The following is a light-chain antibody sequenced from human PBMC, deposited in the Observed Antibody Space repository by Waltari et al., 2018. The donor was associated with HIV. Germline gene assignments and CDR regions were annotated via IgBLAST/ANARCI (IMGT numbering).Light chain of an antibody. V-gene: IGKV2-30*01. Sequence: AVLTQPPLSLSVSLGHLAPTYYRPSQRFVYTAGNTYLNWFQQCPGQSPRRLIYKVSNRDSGVPDRFSGSGSGTDFTLKISRVEAEDVGVYYCMQGTHWPLTFGGGTKVEIK. J-gene: IGKJ4*01. CDR1: QRFVYTAGNTY. CDR3: MQGTHWPLT. CDR2: KVS.